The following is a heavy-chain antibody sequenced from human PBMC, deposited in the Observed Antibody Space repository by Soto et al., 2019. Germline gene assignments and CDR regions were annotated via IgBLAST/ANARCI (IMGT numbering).Heavy chain of an antibody. Sequence: EVQLVESGGGLVQPGGSLRLSCAASGFTFSSYWMSWVRQAPGKGLEWVANIKQDGSEKYYVDSVKGRFTISRDNAKNSLYLKMNSLRAEDTAVYYCARDEEYQLLTGIEYWGQGTLVTVS. CDR2: IKQDGSEK. J-gene: IGHJ4*02. CDR1: GFTFSSYW. D-gene: IGHD2-2*01. CDR3: ARDEEYQLLTGIEY. V-gene: IGHV3-7*01.